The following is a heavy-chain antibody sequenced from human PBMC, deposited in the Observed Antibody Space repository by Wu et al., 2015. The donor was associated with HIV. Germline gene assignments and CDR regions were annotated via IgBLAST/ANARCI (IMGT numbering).Heavy chain of an antibody. J-gene: IGHJ4*02. V-gene: IGHV1-69*13. Sequence: QVQLVQSGAEVKKPGSSVKVSCKASGGTFSSFAISWVRQAPGQGLEWMGRIIPIFGTTNYAQKFQGRVTITADESTNTAYMELSSLRSEDTAVYYCATDDSGIELAGKLNYEDYWGQGTLVSVSS. CDR2: IIPIFGTT. D-gene: IGHD6-19*01. CDR1: GGTFSSFA. CDR3: ATDDSGIELAGKLNYEDY.